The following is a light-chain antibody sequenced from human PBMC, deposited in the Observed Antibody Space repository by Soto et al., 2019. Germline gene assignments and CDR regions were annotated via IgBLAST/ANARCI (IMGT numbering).Light chain of an antibody. CDR3: QQSYSTPIT. Sequence: IQMTQSPSSLSASVGDRVTITCRASQSISSYLNWYQQKPGKAPKLLIYAASSLQSGVPSRFSGSGSGTDFTLTISSLQPKDFATYYCQQSYSTPITFGQGTRLEIK. CDR2: AAS. J-gene: IGKJ5*01. CDR1: QSISSY. V-gene: IGKV1-39*01.